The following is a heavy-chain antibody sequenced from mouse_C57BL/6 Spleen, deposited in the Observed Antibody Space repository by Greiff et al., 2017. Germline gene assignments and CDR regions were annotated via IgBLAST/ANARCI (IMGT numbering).Heavy chain of an antibody. CDR3: ARQPVAY. V-gene: IGHV1-81*01. J-gene: IGHJ3*01. CDR2: IYPRSGNT. Sequence: QVQLQQSGAELARPGASVKLSCKASGYTFTSYGISWVKQRTGQGLEWIGEIYPRSGNTYYNEKFKGKATLTADKSSSTAYMELRSLTSEDSAVYFCARQPVAYWGQGTLVTVSA. CDR1: GYTFTSYG.